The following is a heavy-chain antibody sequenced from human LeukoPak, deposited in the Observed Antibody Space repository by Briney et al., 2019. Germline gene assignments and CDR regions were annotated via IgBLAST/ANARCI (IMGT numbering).Heavy chain of an antibody. CDR3: ARGGPSDY. V-gene: IGHV4-38-2*02. Sequence: SETLSLTCTVSGYSITSGYYWGWIRQAPGKRLEWIGNIYYNGIAYYNPSLKSRVSISVDTSKNRISLKVTSVTAPATAMYYCARGGPSDYWGRGTLVTVSS. CDR1: GYSITSGYY. J-gene: IGHJ4*02. CDR2: IYYNGIA.